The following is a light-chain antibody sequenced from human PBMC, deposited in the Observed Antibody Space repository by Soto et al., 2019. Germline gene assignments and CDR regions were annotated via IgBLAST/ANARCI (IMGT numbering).Light chain of an antibody. CDR1: SSNIGAGYD. CDR2: DNS. J-gene: IGLJ2*01. V-gene: IGLV1-40*01. Sequence: QSVLTQPPSVSGAPGQRVTISCTGGSSNIGAGYDVHWYQKLPGTAPKLLIYDNSIRPSGVPDRFFGSKSGTSASLAITGLQAEDEADYYCQSYDSSLSALFGGGTKVTVL. CDR3: QSYDSSLSAL.